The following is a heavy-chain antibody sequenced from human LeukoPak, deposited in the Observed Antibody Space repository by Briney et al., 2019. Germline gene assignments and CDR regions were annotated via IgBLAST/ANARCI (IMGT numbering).Heavy chain of an antibody. CDR2: INPGGGNT. V-gene: IGHV1-46*01. CDR3: AREKYYYDSSGYRDYMDI. D-gene: IGHD3-22*01. Sequence: ASVKVSCKASGYTFTNYYMHWVRQAPGQGLEWMGLINPGGGNTNYAQNFQGRVTMTRDTSKNQFSLKLSSVTAADTAVYYCAREKYYYDSSGYRDYMDIWGKGTTVTVSS. CDR1: GYTFTNYY. J-gene: IGHJ6*03.